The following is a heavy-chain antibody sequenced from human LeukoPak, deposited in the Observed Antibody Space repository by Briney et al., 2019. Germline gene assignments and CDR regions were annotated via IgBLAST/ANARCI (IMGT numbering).Heavy chain of an antibody. V-gene: IGHV3-7*04. Sequence: AGGSLRLSCAASXVTFSSSWMSWVRQAPGKGLEWVANIKEDGSEKYYVDSVKGRFIISRDNARNSLYLQMSSLRAEDTAVYYCARWDRVAAAGRTEYFQHWGQGTLVTVSS. CDR1: XVTFSSSW. D-gene: IGHD6-13*01. CDR2: IKEDGSEK. CDR3: ARWDRVAAAGRTEYFQH. J-gene: IGHJ1*01.